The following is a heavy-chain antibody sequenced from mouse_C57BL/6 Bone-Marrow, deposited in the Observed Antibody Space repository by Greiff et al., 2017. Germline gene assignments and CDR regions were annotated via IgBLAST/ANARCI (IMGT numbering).Heavy chain of an antibody. Sequence: QVQLKESGAELVRPGASVKLSCKASGYTFTDYYINWVKQRPGQGLEWIARIYPGSGNTYYNEKFKGKATLTSEKSSITAYMQLSSLTSEDSAFYFCASQGSNWDDYWGQGTTLTVSS. CDR2: IYPGSGNT. CDR1: GYTFTDYY. J-gene: IGHJ2*01. V-gene: IGHV1-76*01. CDR3: ASQGSNWDDY. D-gene: IGHD4-1*01.